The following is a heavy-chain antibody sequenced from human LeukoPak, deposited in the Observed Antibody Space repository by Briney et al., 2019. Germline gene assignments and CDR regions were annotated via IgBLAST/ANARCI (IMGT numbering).Heavy chain of an antibody. CDR2: IIPIFGTA. J-gene: IGHJ4*02. Sequence: SVKVSCKASGGTFSSYAISWVRQAPGQGLEWMGGIIPIFGTANYAQKFQGGVTITADESTSTAYMELSSLRSEDTAVYYCASTVVVPAAISIFDYWGQGTLVTVSS. CDR3: ASTVVVPAAISIFDY. D-gene: IGHD2-2*01. CDR1: GGTFSSYA. V-gene: IGHV1-69*13.